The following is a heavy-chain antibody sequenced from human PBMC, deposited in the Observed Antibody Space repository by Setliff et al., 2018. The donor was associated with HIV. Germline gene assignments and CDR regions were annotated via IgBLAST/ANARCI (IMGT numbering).Heavy chain of an antibody. V-gene: IGHV4-59*11. CDR1: GGSITGHY. Sequence: PSETLSLTCTVSGGSITGHYWSWIRQPPGKGLEWIGYIHYSGSSNYNPSLKSRVSISLDTSKKQVSLKLNSVTAADTAVYYCARGLSIFGVVMATYYMDVWGKGTTVTVSS. CDR2: IHYSGSS. J-gene: IGHJ6*03. D-gene: IGHD3-3*01. CDR3: ARGLSIFGVVMATYYMDV.